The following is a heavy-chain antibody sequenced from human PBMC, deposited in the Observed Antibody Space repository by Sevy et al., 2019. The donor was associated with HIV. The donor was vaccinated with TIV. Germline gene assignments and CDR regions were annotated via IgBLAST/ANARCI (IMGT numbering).Heavy chain of an antibody. D-gene: IGHD2-15*01. CDR2: ISGGGGRT. CDR1: GFTFSNYA. J-gene: IGHJ4*02. CDR3: AKEDCSDGRCHGGFDF. Sequence: GGSLRLSCAVSGFTFSNYAMSWVRQAPGKGLEWVSAISGGGGRTYYAHSVKGRFTMSRDNSKNTLYLQMNNLRAEDTAFYYCAKEDCSDGRCHGGFDFWGQGTLVTVSS. V-gene: IGHV3-23*01.